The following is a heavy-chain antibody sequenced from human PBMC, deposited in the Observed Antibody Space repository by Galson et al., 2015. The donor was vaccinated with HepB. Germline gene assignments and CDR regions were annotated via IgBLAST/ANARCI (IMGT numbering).Heavy chain of an antibody. CDR1: GYSFTDYH. Sequence: QSGAEVKKPGASVKVSCKASGYSFTDYHIHWVRQAPGQGLEWMGWISPNNGTTNYVQNFQGRVTMTRDTSISTVYMELSSVRSDDTAIYFCARDVSDWDGHTSTWMSLDYWGRGTLVTVSS. D-gene: IGHD6-13*01. J-gene: IGHJ4*02. CDR3: ARDVSDWDGHTSTWMSLDY. V-gene: IGHV1-2*02. CDR2: ISPNNGTT.